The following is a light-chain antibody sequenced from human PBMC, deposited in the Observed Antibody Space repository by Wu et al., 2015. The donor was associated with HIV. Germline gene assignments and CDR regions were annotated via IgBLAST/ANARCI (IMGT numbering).Light chain of an antibody. CDR1: QSVGGD. V-gene: IGKV3-15*01. CDR3: QQYNKWPPLT. Sequence: ETVMTQSPATMSVSPGERVTLSCRASQSVGGDVAWYQQKPGQAPRLLIFGASTRTTGIPARFSGSGSGTEFTLTISSMQSEDFALYYCQQYNKWPPLTFGGGTEGGDQ. CDR2: GAS. J-gene: IGKJ4*01.